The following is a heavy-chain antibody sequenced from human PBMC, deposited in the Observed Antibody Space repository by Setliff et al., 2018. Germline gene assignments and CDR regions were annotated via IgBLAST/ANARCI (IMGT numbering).Heavy chain of an antibody. CDR1: GYTLTELS. D-gene: IGHD1-26*01. CDR3: ARGRGSYYYYMDV. Sequence: ASVKVSCKVSGYTLTELSMHWVRQAPGQGLEWMGRINPNSGGTNYAQKFQGRVTMTRDTSISTAYMELSRLRSDDTAVYYCARGRGSYYYYMDVWGKGTTVTV. J-gene: IGHJ6*03. V-gene: IGHV1-2*06. CDR2: INPNSGGT.